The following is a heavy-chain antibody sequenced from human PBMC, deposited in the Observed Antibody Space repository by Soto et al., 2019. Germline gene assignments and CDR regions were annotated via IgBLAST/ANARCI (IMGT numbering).Heavy chain of an antibody. V-gene: IGHV1-69*13. D-gene: IGHD6-13*01. J-gene: IGHJ3*02. Sequence: SVKVSCKASGGTFSSCAISCVRQAPGQGLEWMGGIIPIFGTANYAQKFQGRVTITADESTSTAYMELSSLRSEDTAVYYCARVPLGGAAAAGTGAFDIWGQGTMVTVSS. CDR3: ARVPLGGAAAAGTGAFDI. CDR1: GGTFSSCA. CDR2: IIPIFGTA.